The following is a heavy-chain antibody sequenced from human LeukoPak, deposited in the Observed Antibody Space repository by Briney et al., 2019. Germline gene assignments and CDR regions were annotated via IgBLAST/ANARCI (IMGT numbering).Heavy chain of an antibody. Sequence: ASVKVSCKASGYTFTDYYMHWVRQAPGQGLEWMGWINPDSGGTKYAQKFQGRVTMTRDTSISTAYVELSRLRSDDMAVYYCARGRAFDTSGATFDSWGQGTLVAVSS. CDR1: GYTFTDYY. CDR2: INPDSGGT. V-gene: IGHV1-2*02. J-gene: IGHJ4*02. D-gene: IGHD3-22*01. CDR3: ARGRAFDTSGATFDS.